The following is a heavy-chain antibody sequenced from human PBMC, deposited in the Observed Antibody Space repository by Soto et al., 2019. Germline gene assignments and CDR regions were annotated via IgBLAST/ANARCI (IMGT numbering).Heavy chain of an antibody. D-gene: IGHD3-10*01. CDR3: ARGRASGSYYLLDY. J-gene: IGHJ4*02. V-gene: IGHV1-8*01. CDR1: GNTSTSYD. Sequence: ASVKVSCKASGNTSTSYDINWVRQATGHGLEWMGWINPNSGNIGYAQKFQGRVTMTRDTAIRTAYMEVSRLRSDDTAVYYCARGRASGSYYLLDYWGQGTLVTVSS. CDR2: INPNSGNI.